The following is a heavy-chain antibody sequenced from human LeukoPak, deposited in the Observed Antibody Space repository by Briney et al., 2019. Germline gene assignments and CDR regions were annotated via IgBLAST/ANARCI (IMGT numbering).Heavy chain of an antibody. Sequence: GGSLRLSCAASEFTFSSYAMSWVRQAPGKGLEWVSAISASGGSTYYADSVKGRFTISRDNSKNTLYLQMNSLRAEDTAVYYCAKPKEEYQLLSYFDYWGQGTLVTVSS. V-gene: IGHV3-23*01. J-gene: IGHJ4*02. CDR3: AKPKEEYQLLSYFDY. CDR2: ISASGGST. D-gene: IGHD2-2*01. CDR1: EFTFSSYA.